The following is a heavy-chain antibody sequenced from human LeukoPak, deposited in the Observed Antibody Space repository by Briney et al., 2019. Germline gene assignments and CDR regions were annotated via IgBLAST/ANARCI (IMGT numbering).Heavy chain of an antibody. D-gene: IGHD6-13*01. CDR1: GFTLSKYA. J-gene: IGHJ4*02. V-gene: IGHV3-21*01. CDR3: SMRRATIAAAGTVLDCDY. CDR2: ISGSGCNR. Sequence: GGSLPHSFLSSGFTLSKYAMTWLRQAAGKGLDWVSGISGSGCNRYYADSVKGRFIISRDNAKNSLYLPMNSLPADDTAVYLFSMRRATIAAAGTVLDCDYGGQNTLDSVST.